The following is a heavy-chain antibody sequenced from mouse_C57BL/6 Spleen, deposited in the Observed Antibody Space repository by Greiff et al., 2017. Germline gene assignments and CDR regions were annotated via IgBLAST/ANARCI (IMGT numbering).Heavy chain of an antibody. CDR1: GFTFSDYG. CDR2: ISSGSSTI. CDR3: AGGITRFAY. D-gene: IGHD2-4*01. J-gene: IGHJ3*01. Sequence: EVKLMESGGGLVKPGGSLKLSCAASGFTFSDYGMHWVRQAPEKGLEWVAYISSGSSTIYYADTVKGRFTISRDNAKNTLFLQMTSLRSEDTAMYYCAGGITRFAYWGQGTLVTVSA. V-gene: IGHV5-17*01.